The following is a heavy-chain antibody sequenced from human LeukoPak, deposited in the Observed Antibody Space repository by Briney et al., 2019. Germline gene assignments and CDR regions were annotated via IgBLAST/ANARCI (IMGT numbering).Heavy chain of an antibody. J-gene: IGHJ4*02. D-gene: IGHD6-19*01. CDR2: ISSGGGTT. Sequence: PGGSLRLSCAASGLTYSNYAMNWVRQAPGKGLEWVSGISSGGGTTYYADSVKGRFIISRDNSKNTLYLQMDSLRAEDTAIYYCTKAGIAVPATPDYWGQGTLVTVSS. CDR3: TKAGIAVPATPDY. V-gene: IGHV3-23*01. CDR1: GLTYSNYA.